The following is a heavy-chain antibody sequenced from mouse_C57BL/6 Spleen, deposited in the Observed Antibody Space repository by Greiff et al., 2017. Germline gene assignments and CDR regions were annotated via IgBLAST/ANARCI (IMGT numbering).Heavy chain of an antibody. V-gene: IGHV5-17*01. D-gene: IGHD1-1*01. CDR2: ISSGSSTI. Sequence: EVMLVESGGGLVKPGGSLKLSCAASGFTFSDYGMHWVRQAPEKGLEWVAYISSGSSTIYYADTVKGRFTISRDNAKNTLFLQMTSLRSEDTAMXYCARRYYGSSPYAMDYWGQGTSVTVSS. CDR1: GFTFSDYG. CDR3: ARRYYGSSPYAMDY. J-gene: IGHJ4*01.